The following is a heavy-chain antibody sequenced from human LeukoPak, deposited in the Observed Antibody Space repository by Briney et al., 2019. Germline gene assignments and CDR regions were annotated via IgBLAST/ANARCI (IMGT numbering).Heavy chain of an antibody. Sequence: GGSLRLSCAASGFTFSSYEMNWVRQAPGKGLEWVSYISSSGSTIYYADSVKGRFTISIDNAKNSLYLQMNSLRAEDTAVYYCARGEQQLVPFDYWGQGTLVTVSS. D-gene: IGHD6-13*01. CDR2: ISSSGSTI. J-gene: IGHJ4*02. V-gene: IGHV3-48*03. CDR1: GFTFSSYE. CDR3: ARGEQQLVPFDY.